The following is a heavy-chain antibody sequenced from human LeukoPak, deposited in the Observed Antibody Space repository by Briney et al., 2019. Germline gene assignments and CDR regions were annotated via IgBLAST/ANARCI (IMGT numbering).Heavy chain of an antibody. D-gene: IGHD5-24*01. V-gene: IGHV1-2*02. CDR2: INPSSGGT. Sequence: GASVKVSCKASGYTFTDYSIHWVRQAPGQGLEWMGWINPSSGGTDYAQKFQGRVTMTRDTSISTAYMELSNLKSDDTAVYYCTRGLRDGYNYHWGQGTLVTVSS. J-gene: IGHJ5*02. CDR1: GYTFTDYS. CDR3: TRGLRDGYNYH.